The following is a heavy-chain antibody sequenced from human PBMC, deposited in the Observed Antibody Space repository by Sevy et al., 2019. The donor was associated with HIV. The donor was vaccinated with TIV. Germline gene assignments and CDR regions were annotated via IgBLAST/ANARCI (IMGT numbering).Heavy chain of an antibody. CDR3: AHETIGRFDS. Sequence: GGSLRLSCAASGFTFSVYWMNCVRQAPGKGLEWVANIKGDGSDKHYVDSVEGRFTISRDNGKNLLYLQMNSLRVEDTAVYYCAHETIGRFDSWGQGTLVTVSS. CDR1: GFTFSVYW. V-gene: IGHV3-7*01. J-gene: IGHJ4*02. CDR2: IKGDGSDK. D-gene: IGHD3-16*01.